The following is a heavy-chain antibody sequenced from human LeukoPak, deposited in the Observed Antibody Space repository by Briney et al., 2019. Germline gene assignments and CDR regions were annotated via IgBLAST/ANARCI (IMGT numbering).Heavy chain of an antibody. J-gene: IGHJ4*02. D-gene: IGHD6-19*01. CDR2: IYHSGST. V-gene: IGHV4-30-2*01. CDR3: ASLQYSSGWPFDY. CDR1: GGSISSGGYS. Sequence: PSQTLSLTCAVSGGSISSGGYSWSWIRQPPGKGLEWIGYIYHSGSTYYNPSLKSRVTISVDRSKNQFSLKLSSVTAADTAVYYCASLQYSSGWPFDYWGQGTLVTVSS.